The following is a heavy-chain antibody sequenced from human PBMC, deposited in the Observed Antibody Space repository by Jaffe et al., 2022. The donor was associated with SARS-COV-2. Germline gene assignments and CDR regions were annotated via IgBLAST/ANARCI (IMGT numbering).Heavy chain of an antibody. V-gene: IGHV3-30-3*01. J-gene: IGHJ4*02. Sequence: QVQLVESGGGVVQPGRSLRLSCAASGFTFSSYAMHWVRQAPGKGLEWVAVISYDGSNKYYADSVKGRFTISRDNSKNTLYLQMNSLRAEDTAVYYCARVVGAYSSGWYYFDYWGQGTLVTVSS. CDR2: ISYDGSNK. CDR1: GFTFSSYA. D-gene: IGHD6-19*01. CDR3: ARVVGAYSSGWYYFDY.